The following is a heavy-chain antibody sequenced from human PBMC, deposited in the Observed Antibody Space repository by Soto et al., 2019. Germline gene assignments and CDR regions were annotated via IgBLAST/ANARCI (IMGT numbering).Heavy chain of an antibody. CDR3: ARGKGMEENYYYYGLDI. CDR1: GYTFTTHA. CDR2: INGGTGQT. D-gene: IGHD1-1*01. V-gene: IGHV1-3*01. Sequence: QVQVVQSGAEVKKPGASVKISCKASGYTFTTHAMHWVRQAPGQSLEWMGWINGGTGQTKHSQRFQGRVTITRDTSASTAYMELSSLRSEDMAVYYCARGKGMEENYYYYGLDIWGQGTTVTVSS. J-gene: IGHJ6*02.